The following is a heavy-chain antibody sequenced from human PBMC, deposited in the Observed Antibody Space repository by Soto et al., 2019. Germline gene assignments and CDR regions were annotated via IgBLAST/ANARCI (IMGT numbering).Heavy chain of an antibody. CDR1: GDSVSSNSAA. V-gene: IGHV6-1*01. J-gene: IGHJ5*02. Sequence: SQTLSLTCAISGDSVSSNSAAWNWIRQSPSRGLEWLGRTYYRSKWYNDYAVSVKSRITINPDTSKNQFSLQLNSVTPEDTAVYFCARQWLVPGMYWFDPWGQGTLVTVSS. CDR2: TYYRSKWYN. D-gene: IGHD6-19*01. CDR3: ARQWLVPGMYWFDP.